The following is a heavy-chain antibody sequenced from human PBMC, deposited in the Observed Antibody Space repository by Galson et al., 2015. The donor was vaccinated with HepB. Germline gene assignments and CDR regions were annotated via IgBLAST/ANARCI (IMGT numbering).Heavy chain of an antibody. CDR3: ATGTYGRHGYAAVY. J-gene: IGHJ4*02. Sequence: SVKVSCKASGYTFSNYGLSWVRQAPGQGLEWMGWISGYDGSTNYAQKFQGRVTMTTDTSTATVYMQLSGLRYEDTAVYYCATGTYGRHGYAAVYWGQGTLVTVSS. D-gene: IGHD5-12*01. V-gene: IGHV1-18*01. CDR2: ISGYDGST. CDR1: GYTFSNYG.